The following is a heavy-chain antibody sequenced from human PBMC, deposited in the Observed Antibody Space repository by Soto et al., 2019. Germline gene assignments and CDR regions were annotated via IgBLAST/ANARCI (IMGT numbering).Heavy chain of an antibody. CDR3: ARGTVTTKGGWFDP. CDR2: IDWDDDK. Sequence: SGPTLVNPTQTLTLTCTFSGFSLSTSGMCVSWIRQPPGKALEWLARIDWDDDKYYSTSLKTRLTISKDTSKNQVVLTMTNMDPVDTATYYCARGTVTTKGGWFDPWGQGTLVTVSS. CDR1: GFSLSTSGMC. J-gene: IGHJ5*02. V-gene: IGHV2-70*11. D-gene: IGHD4-17*01.